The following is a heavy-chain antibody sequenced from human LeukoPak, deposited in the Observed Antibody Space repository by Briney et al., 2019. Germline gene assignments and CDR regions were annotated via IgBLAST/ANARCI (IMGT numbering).Heavy chain of an antibody. Sequence: GGSLRLSCAASGFTVSSNYMSWVRQAPGKGLEWVSVIYSGGSTYYADSVKGRFTISRDNSKNTLYLQMNSLRAEDTAVYYCARGRITTFGVVTGYFDYWGQGTLVTVSS. CDR1: GFTVSSNY. V-gene: IGHV3-53*01. D-gene: IGHD3-3*01. CDR2: IYSGGST. J-gene: IGHJ4*02. CDR3: ARGRITTFGVVTGYFDY.